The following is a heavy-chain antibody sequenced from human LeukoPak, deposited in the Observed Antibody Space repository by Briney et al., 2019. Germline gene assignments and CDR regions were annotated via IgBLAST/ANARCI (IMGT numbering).Heavy chain of an antibody. J-gene: IGHJ5*02. Sequence: TGGSLRLSCAASGFTFSSYAMSWVRQAPGKGLEWVSAISGSGGSTNYAQKFRGRVTMTRDMSTNTVYMDLSSLRSEDTAVYYCAREAITIFGLVRTQTTKGPHRFDPWGQGTLVTVSS. CDR2: ISGSGGST. CDR1: GFTFSSYA. V-gene: IGHV3-23*01. D-gene: IGHD3-3*01. CDR3: AREAITIFGLVRTQTTKGPHRFDP.